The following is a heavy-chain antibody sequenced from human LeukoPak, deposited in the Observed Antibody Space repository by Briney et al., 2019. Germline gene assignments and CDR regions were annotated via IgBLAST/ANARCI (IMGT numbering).Heavy chain of an antibody. Sequence: GGSLRLSCAASGFTFSSYGMHWVRQAPGKGLEWVAFIRDDGSNKNYVDSVKGRFTISRDNSKNTLYLQMNSLRAEDTAVYYCAKSVPAIRGEIDYWGQGTLVTVSS. CDR3: AKSVPAIRGEIDY. CDR2: IRDDGSNK. J-gene: IGHJ4*02. V-gene: IGHV3-30*02. D-gene: IGHD3-10*01. CDR1: GFTFSSYG.